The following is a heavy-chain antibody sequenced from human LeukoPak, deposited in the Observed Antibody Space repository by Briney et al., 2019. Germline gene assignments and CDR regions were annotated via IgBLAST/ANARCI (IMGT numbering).Heavy chain of an antibody. CDR1: GGSISSSSYY. V-gene: IGHV4-39*01. CDR2: IYYSGST. Sequence: PSETLSLTCTVSGGSISSSSYYWGWIRQPPGKGLEWIGSIYYSGSTYYNPSLKSRVTISVDTSKNQFSLKLSSVTAADTAVYYCARLIVGATDFDYWGQGTLVTVSS. CDR3: ARLIVGATDFDY. J-gene: IGHJ4*02. D-gene: IGHD1-26*01.